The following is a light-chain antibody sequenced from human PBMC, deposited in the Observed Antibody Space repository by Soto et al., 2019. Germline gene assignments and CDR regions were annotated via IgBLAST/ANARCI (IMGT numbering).Light chain of an antibody. CDR2: DAS. V-gene: IGKV3-11*01. CDR3: HQRSNWPRT. CDR1: QSVRTY. J-gene: IGKJ4*01. Sequence: EIVLTQSPGTLSLSPGESATLSCRASQSVRTYLAWYQQKPGQAPRLLISDASKRATGIPARFSGSGSGTDFTLTISSLEAEDSAFYYCHQRSNWPRTFGGGSKVEIK.